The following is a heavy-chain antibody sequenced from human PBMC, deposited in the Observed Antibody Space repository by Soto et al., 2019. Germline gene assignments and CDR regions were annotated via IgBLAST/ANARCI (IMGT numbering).Heavy chain of an antibody. J-gene: IGHJ5*02. CDR2: IYYSGRT. Sequence: QLQRQESGPGLVKPSETLSLTCTVSGGSSSSSNYYWGWIRQPPGKGLEWIGSIYYSGRTYYNPSLKSRVTISVDTSKNQFSLNLSSVTAADTAVYYCATQEVGGSYVYTFDPWGQGTLVTVSS. CDR3: ATQEVGGSYVYTFDP. CDR1: GGSSSSSNYY. V-gene: IGHV4-39*01. D-gene: IGHD1-26*01.